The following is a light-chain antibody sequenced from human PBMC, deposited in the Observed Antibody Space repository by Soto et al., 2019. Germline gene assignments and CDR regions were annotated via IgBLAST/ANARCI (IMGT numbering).Light chain of an antibody. J-gene: IGKJ5*01. CDR2: DAS. V-gene: IGKV3-11*01. CDR3: QQFHDHPIT. CDR1: QSVSSY. Sequence: ESVLTQSPATLSLSPGERATLSCRASQSVSSYVAWYQQKPGQSPRLPIYDASNRATGIPARFSGSGSGTEFTLTISSLQPDDFATYCSQQFHDHPITFGQGTRLEIK.